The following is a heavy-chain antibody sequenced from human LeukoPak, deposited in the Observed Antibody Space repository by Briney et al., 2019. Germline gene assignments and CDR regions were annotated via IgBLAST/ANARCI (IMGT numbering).Heavy chain of an antibody. CDR3: AREGNYGGNEVVYY. J-gene: IGHJ4*02. D-gene: IGHD4-23*01. V-gene: IGHV4-39*07. CDR2: INHSGST. CDR1: GGSISSSGYY. Sequence: SETLSLTCSVSGGSISSSGYYWSWIRQPPGKGLEWIGEINHSGSTNYNPSLKSRVTISVDTSKNQFSLKLSSVTAADTAVYYCAREGNYGGNEVVYYWGQGTLVTVSS.